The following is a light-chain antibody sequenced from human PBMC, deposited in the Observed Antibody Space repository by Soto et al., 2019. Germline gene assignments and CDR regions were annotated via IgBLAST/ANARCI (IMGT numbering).Light chain of an antibody. Sequence: DIVMTQSPLSLPVTPGEPASISCRSSQSLLNRNGQNCLDWYLQKPGQSPQLLIHMGFIRASGVPDRFSGSGSGTYFTLTISRVEAEDVGVYYCMQALESPPTFGGGNKVEIK. CDR2: MGF. J-gene: IGKJ4*01. CDR3: MQALESPPT. V-gene: IGKV2-28*01. CDR1: QSLLNRNGQNC.